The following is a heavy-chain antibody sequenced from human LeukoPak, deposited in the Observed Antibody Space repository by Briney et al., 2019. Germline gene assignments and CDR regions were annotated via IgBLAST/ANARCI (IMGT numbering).Heavy chain of an antibody. CDR1: GGSISSGGYS. D-gene: IGHD6-6*01. Sequence: PSETLSLTCTVSGGSISSGGYSWNWIRQHPGKGLEWIGYIYYSGSTYYNPSLKSRVTISADTSKNQFSLRLSSVTAADTAVYYCARDGGYSSSSLFFQFNWFDTWGQGTLVTVSS. J-gene: IGHJ5*02. CDR3: ARDGGYSSSSLFFQFNWFDT. CDR2: IYYSGST. V-gene: IGHV4-31*03.